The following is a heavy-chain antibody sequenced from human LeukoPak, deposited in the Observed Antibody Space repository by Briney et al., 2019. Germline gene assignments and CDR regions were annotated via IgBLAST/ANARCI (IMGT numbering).Heavy chain of an antibody. Sequence: PGGSLRLSCAASGFTFSSYGMHWVRQAPGKGLEWVAVISYDGSNKYYADSAKGRFTISRDNSKNTLYLQMNSLRAEDTAVYYCAKDLSGYRHYFDYWGQGTLVTVSS. D-gene: IGHD3-22*01. V-gene: IGHV3-30*18. CDR2: ISYDGSNK. CDR3: AKDLSGYRHYFDY. CDR1: GFTFSSYG. J-gene: IGHJ4*02.